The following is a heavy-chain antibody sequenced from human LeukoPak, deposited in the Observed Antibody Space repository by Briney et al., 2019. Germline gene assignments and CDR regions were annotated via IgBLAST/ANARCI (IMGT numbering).Heavy chain of an antibody. CDR2: INPNSGGT. J-gene: IGHJ4*02. Sequence: ASVKVSCKASGYTFTGYYMHWVRQAPGQGLEWTGWINPNSGGTNYAQKFQGRVTMTRDTSISTAYMELSRLRSDDTAVYYCARDQGMITFGGVIVFWLFDYWGQGTLVTVSS. CDR3: ARDQGMITFGGVIVFWLFDY. CDR1: GYTFTGYY. V-gene: IGHV1-2*02. D-gene: IGHD3-16*02.